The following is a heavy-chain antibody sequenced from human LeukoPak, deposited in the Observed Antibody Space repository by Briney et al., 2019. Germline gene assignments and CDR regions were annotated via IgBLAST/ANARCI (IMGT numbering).Heavy chain of an antibody. CDR1: FVSINSGSYY. Sequence: PSETLSLTCAVSFVSINSGSYYWGWIRQPPGKGLEWIGSIYHSGSTNYNPSLKSRVTISVDTSKNQFSLKLSSVTAADTAVYYCARGLPLGYYDSSGYYLARTDYFDYWGQGTLVTVSS. J-gene: IGHJ4*02. CDR3: ARGLPLGYYDSSGYYLARTDYFDY. V-gene: IGHV4-39*07. D-gene: IGHD3-22*01. CDR2: IYHSGST.